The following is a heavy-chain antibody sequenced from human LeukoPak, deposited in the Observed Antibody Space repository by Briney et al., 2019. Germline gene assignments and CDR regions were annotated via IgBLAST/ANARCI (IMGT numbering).Heavy chain of an antibody. CDR2: ISNSGGTI. Sequence: GGSLRLSCAASGFTFSDYYMSWIRQAPGKGLEWVSYISNSGGTIYYADSVKGRFTISRDNPRNTLYLQMNILRTEDTAVYYCAKEGTPQVSTWYDLWGQGTQVIVSA. J-gene: IGHJ5*02. D-gene: IGHD3-10*01. V-gene: IGHV3-11*04. CDR3: AKEGTPQVSTWYDL. CDR1: GFTFSDYY.